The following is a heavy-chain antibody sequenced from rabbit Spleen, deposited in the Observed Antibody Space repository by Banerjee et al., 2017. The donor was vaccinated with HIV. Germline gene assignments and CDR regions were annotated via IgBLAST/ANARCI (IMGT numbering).Heavy chain of an antibody. Sequence: EESGGDLVKPEGSLTLTCTASGFSFSSSYWICWVRQAPGKGLEWIACIAAGSSGTTYYASWAKGRFIMSRTSSTTVTLQMTSLTAADTATYFCARDLVAVIGWNFNLWGPGTLVTVS. V-gene: IGHV1S45*01. CDR1: GFSFSSSYW. J-gene: IGHJ4*01. D-gene: IGHD1-1*01. CDR3: ARDLVAVIGWNFNL. CDR2: IAAGSSGTT.